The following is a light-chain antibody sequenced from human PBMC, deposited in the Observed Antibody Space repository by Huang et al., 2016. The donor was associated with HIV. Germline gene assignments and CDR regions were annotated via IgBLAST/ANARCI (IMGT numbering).Light chain of an antibody. J-gene: IGKJ2*01. Sequence: EIVLTQSPGTLSLSPGERASLSCRASQSLRSRYFAWYQQKPGQAPRLLIYDTSIRATDIPDRFSGRGSGTDFTLTISRLEPEDFAIYYCQQYGSSPPYTFGQGTKLEIK. V-gene: IGKV3-20*01. CDR3: QQYGSSPPYT. CDR1: QSLRSRY. CDR2: DTS.